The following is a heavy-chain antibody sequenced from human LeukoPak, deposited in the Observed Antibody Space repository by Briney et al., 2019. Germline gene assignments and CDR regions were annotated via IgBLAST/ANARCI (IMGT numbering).Heavy chain of an antibody. J-gene: IGHJ3*02. CDR1: GFTFSSYG. Sequence: PGGSLRLSCAASGFTFSSYGMSWVRQAPGKGLEWVSAISGSGGSTYYADSVKGRFTISRDNSKNTLYLQMNSLRAEDTAVYYCARDTITMDAFDIWGQGTMVTVSS. CDR2: ISGSGGST. D-gene: IGHD3-10*01. CDR3: ARDTITMDAFDI. V-gene: IGHV3-23*01.